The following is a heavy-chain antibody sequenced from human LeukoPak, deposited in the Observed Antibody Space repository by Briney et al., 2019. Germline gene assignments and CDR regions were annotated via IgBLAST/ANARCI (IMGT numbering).Heavy chain of an antibody. CDR1: GFTLSSYN. D-gene: IGHD2-15*01. CDR3: ARDGSYVVDY. V-gene: IGHV3-48*04. CDR2: ISRSSGII. J-gene: IGHJ4*02. Sequence: PGGSLRLSCAASGFTLSSYNMHWVRQAPGKGLEGVSYISRSSGIIYYADSVKGRFSSSRDNAKNSLSLQMNSLRAEDTAVYYCARDGSYVVDYWGQGPLVTVSS.